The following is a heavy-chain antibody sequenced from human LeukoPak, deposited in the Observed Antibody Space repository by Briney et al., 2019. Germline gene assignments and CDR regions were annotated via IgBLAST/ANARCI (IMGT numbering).Heavy chain of an antibody. CDR1: GFTVSSNY. CDR2: ISGSGGST. D-gene: IGHD3-22*01. V-gene: IGHV3-23*01. CDR3: AKDKRVVYYDSSGSPTHRY. J-gene: IGHJ4*02. Sequence: GGSLRLSCAASGFTVSSNYMSWVRQAPGKGLEWVSAISGSGGSTYYADSVKGRFTISRDNSKNTLYLQMNSLRAEDTAVYYCAKDKRVVYYDSSGSPTHRYWGQGTLVTVSS.